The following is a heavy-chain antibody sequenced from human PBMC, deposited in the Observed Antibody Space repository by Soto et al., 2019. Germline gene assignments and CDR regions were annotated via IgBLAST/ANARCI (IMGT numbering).Heavy chain of an antibody. Sequence: QGHVVQSGAEVKEPGSSVRVSCKASGGSFHKFGFNWVRQAPGQGLQWMGDITPMFGVEDYAKRLQDRLTLSADDSTETIYMELRSLRSEDTAMYYCARADAKTYAFYFWGPGKMVTVSS. CDR3: ARADAKTYAFYF. CDR2: ITPMFGVE. J-gene: IGHJ3*01. V-gene: IGHV1-69*12. CDR1: GGSFHKFG.